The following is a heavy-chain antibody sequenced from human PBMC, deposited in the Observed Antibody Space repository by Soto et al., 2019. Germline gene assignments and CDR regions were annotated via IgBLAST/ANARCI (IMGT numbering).Heavy chain of an antibody. V-gene: IGHV1-18*01. J-gene: IGHJ4*02. CDR3: ARLQGDTATRWGY. D-gene: IGHD2-15*01. CDR1: GYNFRHYG. Sequence: HLVPTGTEVKKPGASVKVSCRIFGYNFRHYGISWVRQAPEQGLEWMGWISVYSGNTNYEQNLQGRVIMTTDTPTKTAYIELRNRRSDDRAGYYCARLQGDTATRWGYWGQGNLDTVSS. CDR2: ISVYSGNT.